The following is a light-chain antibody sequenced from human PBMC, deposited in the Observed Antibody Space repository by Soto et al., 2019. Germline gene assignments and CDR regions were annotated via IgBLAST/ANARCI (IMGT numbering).Light chain of an antibody. CDR3: QQYNSYSWT. CDR2: KAS. Sequence: DIQMTQSPSTLSGSVGDRVTITCRASQTISSWLAWYQRKPGKAPKLLIYKASSLESGVPSRFSGSGSGTEFTLTISSLQPDDFATYYCQQYNSYSWTFGQGTTVDIK. V-gene: IGKV1-5*03. CDR1: QTISSW. J-gene: IGKJ1*01.